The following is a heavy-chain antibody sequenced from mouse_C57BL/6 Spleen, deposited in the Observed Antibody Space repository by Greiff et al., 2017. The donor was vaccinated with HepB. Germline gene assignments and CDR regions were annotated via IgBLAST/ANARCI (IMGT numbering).Heavy chain of an antibody. CDR3: ARAPTTTTVVETGFDY. CDR1: GFTFSSYA. V-gene: IGHV5-4*01. Sequence: EVQWVESGGGLVKPGGSLKLSCAASGFTFSSYAMSWVRQTPEKRLEWVATISDGGSYTYYPDNVKGRFTISRDNAKNNLYLQMSHLKSEDTAMYYCARAPTTTTVVETGFDYWGQGTTLTVSS. J-gene: IGHJ2*01. D-gene: IGHD1-1*01. CDR2: ISDGGSYT.